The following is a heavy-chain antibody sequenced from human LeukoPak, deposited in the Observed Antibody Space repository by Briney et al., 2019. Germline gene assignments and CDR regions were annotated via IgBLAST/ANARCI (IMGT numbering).Heavy chain of an antibody. D-gene: IGHD5-24*01. V-gene: IGHV4-59*01. CDR2: IYYSGST. CDR1: GGSISSYY. J-gene: IGHJ4*02. Sequence: SETLSLTCTVSGGSISSYYWSWIRQPPGKGLEWIGYIYYSGSTNYNPSLKSRVTISVDTSKNQFSLKLSSVTAADTAMYYCARDGYNYYFDYWGQGTLVTVSS. CDR3: ARDGYNYYFDY.